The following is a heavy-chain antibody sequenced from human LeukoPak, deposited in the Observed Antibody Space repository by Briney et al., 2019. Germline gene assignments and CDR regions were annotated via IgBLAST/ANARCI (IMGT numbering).Heavy chain of an antibody. CDR2: ISSGGTPQ. CDR1: GFTFSDYA. V-gene: IGHV3-30*18. D-gene: IGHD3-22*01. J-gene: IGHJ4*02. Sequence: GGSLRLSCAASGFTFSDYAMHWVRQAPGKGPEWVAVISSGGTPQYYGDSVKGRFTISRDNSKNTLYLQMNSLRAEDTAVYYCAKADSSGYYSDYWGQGTLVTVSS. CDR3: AKADSSGYYSDY.